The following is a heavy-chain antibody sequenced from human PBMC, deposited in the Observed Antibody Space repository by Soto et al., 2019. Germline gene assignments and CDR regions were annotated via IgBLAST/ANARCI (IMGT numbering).Heavy chain of an antibody. J-gene: IGHJ6*02. CDR3: ARLGHCSSTSCYTELDYYYYGMDV. CDR2: IYYSGST. Sequence: QLQLQESGPGLVKPSETLSLTCTVSGGSISSSSYYWGWIRQPPGKGLEWIGSIYYSGSTYYNPSLKSRVTISVNTSKTQFSLKLSSVTAADTAVYYCARLGHCSSTSCYTELDYYYYGMDVWGQGTTVTVSS. CDR1: GGSISSSSYY. V-gene: IGHV4-39*01. D-gene: IGHD2-2*02.